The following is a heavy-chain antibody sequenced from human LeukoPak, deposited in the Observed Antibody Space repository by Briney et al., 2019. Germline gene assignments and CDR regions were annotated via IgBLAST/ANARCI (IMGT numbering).Heavy chain of an antibody. D-gene: IGHD4-11*01. J-gene: IGHJ5*02. Sequence: ASVKVSCKASGYNFIANYMQWVRQAPGQGLEWMGWINPNSGGTNYAQKFQGRVTMTRDTSISTAYMELSSLRSDDTAVYYCARDLGNYQLRKNWFDPWGQGTLVTVSS. CDR3: ARDLGNYQLRKNWFDP. V-gene: IGHV1-2*02. CDR2: INPNSGGT. CDR1: GYNFIANY.